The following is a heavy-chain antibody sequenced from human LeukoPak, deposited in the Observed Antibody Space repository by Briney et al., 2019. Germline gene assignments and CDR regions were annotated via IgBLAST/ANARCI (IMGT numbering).Heavy chain of an antibody. D-gene: IGHD3-10*01. Sequence: PSETLSLTFTVSGGSISSGGYYWNWIRQHPGKGLEWIGYIYYSGSTSYNPSLKSRVTISVDTSKNQFSLKLSSVTAADTAFYYCARDRGYGSGSYHFDYWGQGTLVTVSS. J-gene: IGHJ4*02. CDR1: GGSISSGGYY. CDR2: IYYSGST. CDR3: ARDRGYGSGSYHFDY. V-gene: IGHV4-31*03.